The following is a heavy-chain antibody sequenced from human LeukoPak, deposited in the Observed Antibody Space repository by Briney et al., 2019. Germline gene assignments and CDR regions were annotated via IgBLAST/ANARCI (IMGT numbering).Heavy chain of an antibody. V-gene: IGHV3-48*04. CDR2: ISLSSSSI. Sequence: PGGSLRLSCAASGFTFSHYGMHWVRQAPGKGLEWVSYISLSSSSIYYADSLKGRFTISRDNAKNSLYLQMNSLRAEDTAVYYCAELGITMIGGVWGKGTTVTVSS. CDR3: AELGITMIGGV. D-gene: IGHD3-10*02. CDR1: GFTFSHYG. J-gene: IGHJ6*04.